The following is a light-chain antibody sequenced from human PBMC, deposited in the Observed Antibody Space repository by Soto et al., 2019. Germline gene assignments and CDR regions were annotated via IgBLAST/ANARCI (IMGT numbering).Light chain of an antibody. CDR3: SSYVGSKNYV. CDR2: EVS. J-gene: IGLJ1*01. CDR1: SSDVGGYNY. V-gene: IGLV2-8*01. Sequence: QSALTQPPSASGSPGQSVTISCTGTSSDVGGYNYVSWYQQHPGKAPKLMIYEVSKRPSGVPDRFSGSKSGNTASLTVSGLQAEDEADYYCSSYVGSKNYVFGTGTKRTVL.